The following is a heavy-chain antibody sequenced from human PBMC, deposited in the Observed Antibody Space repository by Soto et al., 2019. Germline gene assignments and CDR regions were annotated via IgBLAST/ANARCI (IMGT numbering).Heavy chain of an antibody. Sequence: GASLKISCKGSGYSFTSYWIGRARQMPGKGLEWMGIIYPGDSDTRYSPSFQGQVTISAGKSISTAYLQWSSLKASDTAMYYCARARDYGDYVDYWGQGTLVTVSS. CDR1: GYSFTSYW. J-gene: IGHJ4*02. CDR3: ARARDYGDYVDY. V-gene: IGHV5-51*01. D-gene: IGHD4-17*01. CDR2: IYPGDSDT.